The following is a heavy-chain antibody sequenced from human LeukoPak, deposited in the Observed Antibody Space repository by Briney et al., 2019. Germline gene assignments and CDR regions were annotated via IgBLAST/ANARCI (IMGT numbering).Heavy chain of an antibody. CDR2: ISYDGSNK. J-gene: IGHJ3*02. CDR1: GFTFSSYA. Sequence: PGGSLRLSCAASGFTFSSYAMHWVRQAPGKGLEWVAVISYDGSNKYYADSVKGRFTISRDNSKNTLYLQMNSLRAEDTAVYYCARGPESIAGDAFDIWGQGTMVTVSS. CDR3: ARGPESIAGDAFDI. V-gene: IGHV3-30-3*01. D-gene: IGHD6-6*01.